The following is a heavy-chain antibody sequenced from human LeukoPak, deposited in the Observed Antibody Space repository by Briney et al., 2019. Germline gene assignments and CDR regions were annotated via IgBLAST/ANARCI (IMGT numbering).Heavy chain of an antibody. CDR1: GITFSGYA. CDR3: GNPAADWYFDV. D-gene: IGHD6-25*01. V-gene: IGHV3-23*01. Sequence: PAGSLRLSCVASGITFSGYAMSWVRQAPGKGLEWVSSISGSGGSTYYADSMKGRFIISRDNSKNTLYLQMNSLRAEDTAVYYCGNPAADWYFDVWGRGTLVTVSS. J-gene: IGHJ2*01. CDR2: ISGSGGST.